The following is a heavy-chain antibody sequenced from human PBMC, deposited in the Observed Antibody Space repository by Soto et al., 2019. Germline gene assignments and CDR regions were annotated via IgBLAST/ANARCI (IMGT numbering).Heavy chain of an antibody. D-gene: IGHD3-9*01. J-gene: IGHJ4*02. V-gene: IGHV4-31*03. CDR2: MYYSGST. Sequence: QVQLQESGPGLVKPSQTLSLTCTVSGGSISSGGYYWSWIRQHPGKGLEWIGYMYYSGSTYYNPSLKSRVTISVDTSKNQFSLKLSSVTAADTAVYYCARGYDILTGYVDYWGQGTLVTVSS. CDR1: GGSISSGGYY. CDR3: ARGYDILTGYVDY.